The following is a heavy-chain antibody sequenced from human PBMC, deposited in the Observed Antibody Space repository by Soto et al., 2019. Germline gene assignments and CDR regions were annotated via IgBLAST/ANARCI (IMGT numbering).Heavy chain of an antibody. CDR1: GFTFXSYG. J-gene: IGHJ6*02. Sequence: PGGSLRLSCASSGFTFXSYGMHWVRQAPGKGLEWVAVISYDGSNKYYADSVKGRFTISRDNSKNTLYLQMNSLRAEDTAVYYCAKDLGMVRGVKSGYYGMDVWGQGTTVTVSS. V-gene: IGHV3-30*18. CDR3: AKDLGMVRGVKSGYYGMDV. D-gene: IGHD3-10*01. CDR2: ISYDGSNK.